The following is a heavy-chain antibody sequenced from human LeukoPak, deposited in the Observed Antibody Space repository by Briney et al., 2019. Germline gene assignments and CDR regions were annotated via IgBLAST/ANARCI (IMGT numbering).Heavy chain of an antibody. CDR3: ARVDSSNWYEYRGYFDY. D-gene: IGHD6-13*01. J-gene: IGHJ4*02. V-gene: IGHV4-59*01. CDR1: GGSITSYY. Sequence: PSETLSLTCTVSGGSITSYYWSWIRQPPGKGLEWIGFIYYSGSTNYNPSLKSQVTISVDTSKNQFSLKLSSVTAADTAVYYCARVDSSNWYEYRGYFDYWGQGTLVTVSS. CDR2: IYYSGST.